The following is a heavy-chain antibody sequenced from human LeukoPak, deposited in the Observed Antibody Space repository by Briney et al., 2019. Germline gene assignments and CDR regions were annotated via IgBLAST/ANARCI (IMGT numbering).Heavy chain of an antibody. CDR1: GGSISSYY. CDR2: IYTSGST. V-gene: IGHV4-4*07. D-gene: IGHD4-17*01. Sequence: SETLSLTCTVSGGSISSYYWSWIRQPAGKGLEWIGRIYTSGSTNYNPSLKSRVTMSVDTSKNQFSLKLSSVTAADTAVYYCARGSWFGDYGDFDNWGQGTLVTVSS. J-gene: IGHJ4*02. CDR3: ARGSWFGDYGDFDN.